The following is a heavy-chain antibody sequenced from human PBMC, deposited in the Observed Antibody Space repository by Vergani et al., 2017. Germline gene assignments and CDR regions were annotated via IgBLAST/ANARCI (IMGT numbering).Heavy chain of an antibody. D-gene: IGHD2-2*01. CDR2: IKSKTDGGTT. V-gene: IGHV3-15*01. Sequence: EVQLVESGGGLVKPGGSLRLSCAASGFTFSNAWMSWVRQAPGKGLEWVGRIKSKTDGGTTDYAAPVKGRFTISSDDSKNTLYLQMNSLKTEDTAVYYCTTAVVVPAAYYYYGMDVWGQGTTVTVSS. CDR3: TTAVVVPAAYYYYGMDV. J-gene: IGHJ6*02. CDR1: GFTFSNAW.